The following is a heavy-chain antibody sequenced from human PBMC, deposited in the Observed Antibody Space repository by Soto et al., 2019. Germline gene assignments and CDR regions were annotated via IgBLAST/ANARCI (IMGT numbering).Heavy chain of an antibody. V-gene: IGHV4-4*07. Sequence: SETLSLTCVVSGGSISSRYWTWIRQPAGKGLEWIGRIYSTGTTDYNPSLESRVTMSVNTSKNQLSLKLRSVTAADTAVYYCATEKDYYYSGLDVWGLGTTVTVSS. J-gene: IGHJ6*02. CDR1: GGSISSRY. CDR3: ATEKDYYYSGLDV. CDR2: IYSTGTT.